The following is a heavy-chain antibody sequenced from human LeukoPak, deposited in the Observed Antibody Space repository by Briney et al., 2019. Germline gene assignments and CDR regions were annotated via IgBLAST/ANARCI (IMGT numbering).Heavy chain of an antibody. CDR2: ISYDGSNK. V-gene: IGHV3-30-3*01. CDR1: GFTFSSYA. D-gene: IGHD3-10*01. Sequence: PGGSLRLPCAASGFTFSSYAMHWVRQAPGKGVEWVAVISYDGSNKYYADSVKGRFTISRDNSKNTLYLQMNSLRAEDTAVYYCAGTPSSGRANYYYYGMDVWGQGTTVTVSS. J-gene: IGHJ6*02. CDR3: AGTPSSGRANYYYYGMDV.